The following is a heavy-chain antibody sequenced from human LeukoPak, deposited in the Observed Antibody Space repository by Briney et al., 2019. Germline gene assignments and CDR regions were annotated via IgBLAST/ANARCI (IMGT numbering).Heavy chain of an antibody. J-gene: IGHJ6*03. V-gene: IGHV4-39*06. CDR1: GGSISSSSYY. CDR3: ARSYSRFYYYYMDV. D-gene: IGHD6-13*01. Sequence: PSETLPLTCTVSGGSISSSSYYWGWIRQPPGKGLEWIGSIYYSGSTYYNPSLKSRVTISVDTSKNQFPLKLSSVTAADTAVYYCARSYSRFYYYYMDVWGKGTAVTVSS. CDR2: IYYSGST.